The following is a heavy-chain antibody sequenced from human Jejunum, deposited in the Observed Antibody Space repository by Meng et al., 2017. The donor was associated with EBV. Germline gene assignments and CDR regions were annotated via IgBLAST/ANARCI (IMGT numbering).Heavy chain of an antibody. CDR2: ISAGSGDT. Sequence: QVQVGECGDEVKKPGASVKVSCKASGYTLTNYALHWVCQAAGQGLEWMGYISAGSGDTKNSQKFQGRVTFTRDTSASTVYMELSSLRSEDTAMYYCARGSSWNRGDYWGQGTLVTVSS. J-gene: IGHJ4*02. D-gene: IGHD6-13*01. CDR3: ARGSSWNRGDY. CDR1: GYTLTNYA. V-gene: IGHV1-3*01.